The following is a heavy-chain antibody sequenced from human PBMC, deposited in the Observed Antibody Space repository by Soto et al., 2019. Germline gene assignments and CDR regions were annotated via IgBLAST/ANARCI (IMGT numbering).Heavy chain of an antibody. J-gene: IGHJ6*02. D-gene: IGHD3-10*01. CDR2: INPSGGST. CDR1: GYTFTSYY. Sequence: ASVKVSCKASGYTFTSYYMHWVRQAPGQGLEWMGIINPSGGSTTYAQKFQGRVTMTRDTSTSTVYMELSSLRSEDTAVYYCARDSRALLWFGELYPYGMDVWGQGTTVTVSS. V-gene: IGHV1-46*01. CDR3: ARDSRALLWFGELYPYGMDV.